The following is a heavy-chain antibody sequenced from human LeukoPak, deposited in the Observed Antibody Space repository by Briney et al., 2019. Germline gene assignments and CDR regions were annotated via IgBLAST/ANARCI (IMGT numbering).Heavy chain of an antibody. CDR2: ISGSGGST. Sequence: GGSLRLSCATSGFTFSNYAMGWVRQAPGKGLEWVSSISGSGGSTYYADSVKGRFTISRDNSKNTLYLQMNSLRAEDTAVYYRANLAAYDYGDSDYWGQGTLVTVSS. J-gene: IGHJ4*02. V-gene: IGHV3-23*01. D-gene: IGHD4-17*01. CDR1: GFTFSNYA. CDR3: ANLAAYDYGDSDY.